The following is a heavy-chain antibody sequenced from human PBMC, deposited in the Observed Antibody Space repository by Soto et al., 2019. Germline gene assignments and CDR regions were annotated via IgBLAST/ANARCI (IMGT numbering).Heavy chain of an antibody. CDR1: GYTFTSYA. V-gene: IGHV1-3*01. CDR2: INAGNGNT. CDR3: ARRGFTMVRGVSPNYYYGMDV. J-gene: IGHJ6*02. D-gene: IGHD3-10*01. Sequence: QVQLVQSGAEVKKPGASVKVSCKASGYTFTSYAMHWVRQAPGQRLEWMGWINAGNGNTKYSQKFQGRVTITRDTSASTAYMELSSLRSEDTAVYYCARRGFTMVRGVSPNYYYGMDVWGQGTTVTVSS.